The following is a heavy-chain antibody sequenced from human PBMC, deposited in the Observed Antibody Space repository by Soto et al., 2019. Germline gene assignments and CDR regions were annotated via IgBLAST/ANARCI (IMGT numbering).Heavy chain of an antibody. CDR2: ISSSSYI. CDR1: GFTFSSYS. Sequence: GGSLRLSCAASGFTFSSYSMNWVRQAPGKGLEWVSSISSSSYIYYADSVKGRFTISRDNGKNTVFLQMSSLRAEDTAVYYCTRDFDWGSSYWGQGALVTVSS. CDR3: TRDFDWGSSY. D-gene: IGHD7-27*01. J-gene: IGHJ4*02. V-gene: IGHV3-21*01.